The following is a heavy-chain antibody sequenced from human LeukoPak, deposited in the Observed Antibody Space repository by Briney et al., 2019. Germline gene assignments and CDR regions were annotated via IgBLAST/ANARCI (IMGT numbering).Heavy chain of an antibody. CDR3: ARHSSSAWYYYFDY. D-gene: IGHD6-19*01. CDR2: AYYSGTT. J-gene: IGHJ4*02. Sequence: PSETLSLTCTVSGGSISNSNYHWGWIRQPPGKGLEWIGGAYYSGTTYYSPSLKSRVTISVDTSRNHFSLNLNSVTAADTAVYYCARHSSSAWYYYFDYWGQGTLVTVSS. CDR1: GGSISNSNYH. V-gene: IGHV4-39*01.